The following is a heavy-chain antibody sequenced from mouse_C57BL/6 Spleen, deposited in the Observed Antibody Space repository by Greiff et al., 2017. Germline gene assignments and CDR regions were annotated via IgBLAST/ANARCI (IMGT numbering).Heavy chain of an antibody. V-gene: IGHV1-39*01. Sequence: EVQLQQSGPELVKPGASVKISCKASGYSFTDYNMNWVKQSNGKSLEWIGVINPNYGTTSYNQKFKGKATLTVDQSSSTAYMQLNSLTSEDSAVYYGARGGWLLRSYAMDYWGQGTSVTVSS. D-gene: IGHD2-3*01. CDR2: INPNYGTT. J-gene: IGHJ4*01. CDR1: GYSFTDYN. CDR3: ARGGWLLRSYAMDY.